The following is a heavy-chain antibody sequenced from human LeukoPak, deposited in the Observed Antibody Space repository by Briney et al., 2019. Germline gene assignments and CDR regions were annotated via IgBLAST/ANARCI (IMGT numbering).Heavy chain of an antibody. CDR3: ARDYDSSGYFNWFDP. J-gene: IGHJ5*02. V-gene: IGHV3-66*01. CDR1: GSTFSSCA. D-gene: IGHD3-22*01. CDR2: IYSGGST. Sequence: PGGSLRLSCAASGSTFSSCAMSWVRQAPGKGLEWVSVIYSGGSTYYADSVKGRFTISRDNSKNTLYLQMNSLRAEDTAVYYCARDYDSSGYFNWFDPWGQGTLVTVSS.